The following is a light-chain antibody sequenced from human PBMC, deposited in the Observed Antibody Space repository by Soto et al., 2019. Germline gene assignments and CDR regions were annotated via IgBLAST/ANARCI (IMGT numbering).Light chain of an antibody. J-gene: IGKJ1*01. V-gene: IGKV3-20*01. CDR1: QNLGDLY. Sequence: EIVLTQSPGTLSLSPGERGTLSCRASQNLGDLYLSWFQQKSGQAHRLLIYAASYRATGIPDKFSGSGSGTDFTLTISILEPEDFAVYYCQQYSSSGTFGQGTKVDI. CDR3: QQYSSSGT. CDR2: AAS.